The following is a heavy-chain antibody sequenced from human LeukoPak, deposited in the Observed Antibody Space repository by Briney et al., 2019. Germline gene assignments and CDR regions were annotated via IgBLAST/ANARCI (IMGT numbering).Heavy chain of an antibody. CDR3: ARAFPLNYDFWSGYYPYYYYMDV. J-gene: IGHJ6*03. CDR1: GYSISSGYY. D-gene: IGHD3-3*01. Sequence: SETLSLTCTVSGYSISSGYYWGWIRQPPGKGLEWIGSIYHSGSTYYNPSLKSRVTISVDTSKNQFSLKLSSVTAADTAVYYCARAFPLNYDFWSGYYPYYYYMDVWGKGTTVTVSS. CDR2: IYHSGST. V-gene: IGHV4-38-2*02.